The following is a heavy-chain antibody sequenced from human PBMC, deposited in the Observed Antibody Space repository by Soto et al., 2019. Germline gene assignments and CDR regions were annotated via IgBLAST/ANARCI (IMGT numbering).Heavy chain of an antibody. CDR2: VSGGSGVT. J-gene: IGHJ5*02. CDR3: TRLDGYRDL. D-gene: IGHD6-25*01. CDR1: GFSFSTYG. Sequence: EMQLLESGGGLVQPGGSLRLSCVVSGFSFSTYGVTWVRQAPGKGLEWVCGVSGGSGVTHYTDSVKGRFTISGDDSKDTVNLQMHSLRGEDTAVYYCTRLDGYRDLWGQGTLVTVSS. V-gene: IGHV3-23*01.